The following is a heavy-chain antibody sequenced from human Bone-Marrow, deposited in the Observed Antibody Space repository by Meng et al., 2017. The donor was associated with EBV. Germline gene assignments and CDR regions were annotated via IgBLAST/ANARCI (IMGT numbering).Heavy chain of an antibody. V-gene: IGHV1-69*01. CDR2: IIPLFGTT. CDR3: ARGDVVVEAATPPDR. CDR1: VSTLRRFT. Sequence: VQLVQLEVELENPASSVQVSGKASVSTLRRFTFTWLRQAPGKGLEWLGGIIPLFGTTDYAQNFQGRVTITADEVTSTVYMELASLRSYDTAVYFCARGDVVVEAATPPDRWGQGTLVTVSS. J-gene: IGHJ5*02. D-gene: IGHD2-15*01.